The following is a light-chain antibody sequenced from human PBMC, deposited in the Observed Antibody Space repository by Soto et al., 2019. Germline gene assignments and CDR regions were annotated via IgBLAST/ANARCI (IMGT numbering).Light chain of an antibody. V-gene: IGKV3-15*01. J-gene: IGKJ4*01. CDR3: QQYYDWPLVT. CDR2: GAS. CDR1: QSISTN. Sequence: IIMTQSPATLSVSPGDRVTFSCRASQSISTNLAWYQQKPGQAPRLLIYGASTRHTYIPARFSGSGSETAFTLSVSSLQSEDFAIYYCQQYYDWPLVTFGGGTRVEI.